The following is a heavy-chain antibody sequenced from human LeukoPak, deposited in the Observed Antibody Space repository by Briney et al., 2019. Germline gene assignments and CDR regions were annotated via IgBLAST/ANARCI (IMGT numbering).Heavy chain of an antibody. CDR2: INHSGST. CDR1: GGSFSGYY. D-gene: IGHD2-8*01. CDR3: ASNDPQGFKRMVYFDY. Sequence: SETLSLTCAVYGGSFSGYYWSWIRQPPGKGLEWIGEINHSGSTNYNPSLKSRVTISVDTSKNQFSLKLSSVTAADTAVYYCASNDPQGFKRMVYFDYWCQGTLVTVSS. V-gene: IGHV4-34*01. J-gene: IGHJ4*02.